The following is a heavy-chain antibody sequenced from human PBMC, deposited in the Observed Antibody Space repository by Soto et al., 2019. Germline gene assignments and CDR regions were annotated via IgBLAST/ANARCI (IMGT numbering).Heavy chain of an antibody. D-gene: IGHD1-1*01. CDR1: GFAFSSYA. CDR2: ISGSGGST. Sequence: GGSLRLSCAASGFAFSSYAMNWVRQAPGKGLEWVSAISGSGGSTYYADSVKGRFTISRDNSKDTLYLQMNSLRAEDTAVYYCAKKVPGSNPLDSWGQGALVTVSS. J-gene: IGHJ4*02. CDR3: AKKVPGSNPLDS. V-gene: IGHV3-23*01.